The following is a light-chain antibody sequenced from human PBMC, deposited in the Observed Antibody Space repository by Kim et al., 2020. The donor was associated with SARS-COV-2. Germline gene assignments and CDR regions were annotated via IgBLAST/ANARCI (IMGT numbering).Light chain of an antibody. CDR2: GAT. Sequence: PGGKAHLPRQASQEGGRNVGWYPQEPGQAPRLLIYGATARATGIPARFRGRGSGTEFTLTISGLQSEDFAVYYWQHYNNRPPWKFGQGTKVDIK. CDR1: QEGGRN. J-gene: IGKJ1*01. V-gene: IGKV3-15*01. CDR3: QHYNNRPPWK.